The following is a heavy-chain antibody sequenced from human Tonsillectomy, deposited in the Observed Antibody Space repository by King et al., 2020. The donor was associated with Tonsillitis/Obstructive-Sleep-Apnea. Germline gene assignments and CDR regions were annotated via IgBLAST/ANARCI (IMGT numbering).Heavy chain of an antibody. CDR3: ARDLAMVRGVLDY. CDR2: ISSDGSST. V-gene: IGHV3-74*01. D-gene: IGHD3-10*01. Sequence: VQLVESGGGLVQPGGSLRLSCAASGFTFSSYWMHWVRQAPGKGLVWVSRISSDGSSTSYADSVKGRFTISRDNAKNTLYLQMNSLRAEDTAVYYCARDLAMVRGVLDYWGQGTLVTVSS. J-gene: IGHJ4*02. CDR1: GFTFSSYW.